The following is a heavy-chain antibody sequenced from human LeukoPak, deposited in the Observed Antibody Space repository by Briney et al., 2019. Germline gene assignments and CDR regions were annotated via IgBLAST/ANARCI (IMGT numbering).Heavy chain of an antibody. Sequence: GGSLRLSCAASGFTFSSYAMSWVCQAPGKGLEWVSAISGSGGSTYYADSVKGRFTISRDNSKNTLYLQMNSLRAEDTAVYYCAKDGSYYDIWTGYRYHYYGMDVWGQGTTVTVSS. CDR3: AKDGSYYDIWTGYRYHYYGMDV. CDR2: ISGSGGST. J-gene: IGHJ6*02. D-gene: IGHD3-9*01. CDR1: GFTFSSYA. V-gene: IGHV3-23*01.